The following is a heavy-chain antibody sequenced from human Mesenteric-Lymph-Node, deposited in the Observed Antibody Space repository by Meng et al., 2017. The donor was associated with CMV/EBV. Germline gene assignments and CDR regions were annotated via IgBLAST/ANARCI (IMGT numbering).Heavy chain of an antibody. CDR2: IIPIFGTA. J-gene: IGHJ6*02. CDR1: GGTFSSYA. Sequence: SVKVSCKASGGTFSSYAISWVRQAPGQGLEWMGGIIPIFGTANYAQKFQGRVTITTDESTSTAYMELSSLRSEDTAVYYCARDRGGYCSSTSCHYYYYYGRDVWGQGTTVTVSS. CDR3: ARDRGGYCSSTSCHYYYYYGRDV. V-gene: IGHV1-69*05. D-gene: IGHD2-2*01.